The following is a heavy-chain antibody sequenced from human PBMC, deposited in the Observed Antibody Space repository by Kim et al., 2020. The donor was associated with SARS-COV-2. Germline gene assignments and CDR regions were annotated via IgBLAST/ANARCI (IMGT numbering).Heavy chain of an antibody. CDR2: ISSSGSTI. J-gene: IGHJ4*02. CDR3: ASRAPLAAIPN. D-gene: IGHD2-2*02. V-gene: IGHV3-48*03. Sequence: GGSLRLSCAASGFTFSSYEMNWVRQAPGKGLEWVSYISSSGSTIYYADSVKGRFTISRDNAKNSLYLQMNSLRAEDTAVYYCASRAPLAAIPNWGQGTLVTVSS. CDR1: GFTFSSYE.